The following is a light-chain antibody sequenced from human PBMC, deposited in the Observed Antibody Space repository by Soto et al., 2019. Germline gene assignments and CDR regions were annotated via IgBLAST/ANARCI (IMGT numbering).Light chain of an antibody. J-gene: IGLJ2*01. Sequence: QSVLTQPPSASETPGQRVTISCSGSSSNIGSNYVYWYQHLPGTAPKLLIYRNNQRPSGVPDRFSGSKSGTSASLAISGLRSEDEADYYCAAWDDSLSGRGVFGGATKVTVL. V-gene: IGLV1-47*01. CDR3: AAWDDSLSGRGV. CDR1: SSNIGSNY. CDR2: RNN.